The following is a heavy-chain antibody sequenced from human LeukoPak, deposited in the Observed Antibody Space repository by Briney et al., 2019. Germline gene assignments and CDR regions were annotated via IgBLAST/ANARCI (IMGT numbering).Heavy chain of an antibody. J-gene: IGHJ5*02. D-gene: IGHD2-2*01. CDR1: GGSISSYY. V-gene: IGHV4-59*01. CDR3: ARIVVVPAVTNWFDP. CDR2: IYYSGST. Sequence: SETLSLTCTVSGGSISSYYWSWIRQPPGRGLEGIGYIYYSGSTNYNPSLKSRVTISVDTSKNQFSLKLSSVTAADTAVYYCARIVVVPAVTNWFDPWGQGTLVTVSS.